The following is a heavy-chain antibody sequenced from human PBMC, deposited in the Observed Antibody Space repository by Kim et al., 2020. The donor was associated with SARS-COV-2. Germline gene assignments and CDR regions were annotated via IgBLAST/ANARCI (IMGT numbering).Heavy chain of an antibody. CDR2: IDSDGSST. Sequence: GGSLRLSCAASGFTFSTYWMHWVRQAPGKGLVWVSRIDSDGSSTGYADSVKGRFTISRDNAKNTLYLQLNSLRVEDTAVYYCARGRYHGMDVWGQGTTVT. J-gene: IGHJ6*02. V-gene: IGHV3-74*01. CDR1: GFTFSTYW. CDR3: ARGRYHGMDV.